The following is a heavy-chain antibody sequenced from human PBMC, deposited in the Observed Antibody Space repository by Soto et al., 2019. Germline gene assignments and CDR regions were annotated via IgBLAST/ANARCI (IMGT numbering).Heavy chain of an antibody. CDR3: ASLAYYYCSSGDLKRYYYCGLDV. V-gene: IGHV1-69*06. J-gene: IGHJ6*02. Sequence: QVQLVQSGAEVKKPGSSVKVSCKASGGTFSNSTINWVRQAPGQGLEWMGGIIPIFGTPNYAQKFQGRVTITADKSTSTAYMELSSLRSEDAVVYYCASLAYYYCSSGDLKRYYYCGLDVWGQGTTVTVSS. D-gene: IGHD3-22*01. CDR2: IIPIFGTP. CDR1: GGTFSNST.